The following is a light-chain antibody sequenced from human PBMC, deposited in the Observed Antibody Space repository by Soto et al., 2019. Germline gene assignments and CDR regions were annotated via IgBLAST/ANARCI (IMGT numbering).Light chain of an antibody. Sequence: EIVLTQSPCSLSVSPGGXXTRSCRASQSVSSSYLAWYQQKPGQAPRLLIYGASSRATGIPDRFSGSGSETEFILTISSLQSEDSATYYCQHYNTWPWTFGQGTKVDIK. J-gene: IGKJ1*01. CDR2: GAS. V-gene: IGKV3D-15*01. CDR1: QSVSSSY. CDR3: QHYNTWPWT.